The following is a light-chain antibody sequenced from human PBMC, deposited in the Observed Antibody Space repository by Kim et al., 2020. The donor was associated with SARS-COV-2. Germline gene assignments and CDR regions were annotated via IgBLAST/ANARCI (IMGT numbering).Light chain of an antibody. CDR3: QSADSSGTYWV. CDR1: ALPKQY. CDR2: TDS. Sequence: SPGQTARITCSGDALPKQYAHWYQQKPGQAPVLVVYTDSERPSGIPERFSGSSAGTTVTLTISGVQAEDEADYYCQSADSSGTYWVFGGGTQLTVL. V-gene: IGLV3-25*03. J-gene: IGLJ3*02.